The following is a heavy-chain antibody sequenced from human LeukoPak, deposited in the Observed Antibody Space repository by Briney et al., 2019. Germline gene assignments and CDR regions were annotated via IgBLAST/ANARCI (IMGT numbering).Heavy chain of an antibody. CDR2: IYYSGST. D-gene: IGHD1-26*01. Sequence: SETLSLTCTVSGGSISGSSYYWGWIRQPPGKGLEWIGSIYYSGSTYYNPSLKSRVTISVDTSKNQFSLKLNSVTATDTAVYYCARAYSGSPYGMDVWGQGTTVTVSS. CDR3: ARAYSGSPYGMDV. CDR1: GGSISGSSYY. J-gene: IGHJ6*02. V-gene: IGHV4-39*02.